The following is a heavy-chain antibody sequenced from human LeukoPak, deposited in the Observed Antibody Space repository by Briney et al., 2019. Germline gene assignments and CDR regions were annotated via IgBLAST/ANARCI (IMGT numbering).Heavy chain of an antibody. J-gene: IGHJ4*02. D-gene: IGHD6-13*01. CDR2: IYHSGST. CDR3: ARGVYIAAAQYAY. V-gene: IGHV4-30-2*01. CDR1: GGSISSGGYS. Sequence: SSQTLSLTCAVSGGSISSGGYSWSWIRQPPGKGLEWIGYIYHSGSTYYNPSLKSRVTISVDTSKNQFSLKLSSVTAADTAVYYCARGVYIAAAQYAYWGQGTLVTVSS.